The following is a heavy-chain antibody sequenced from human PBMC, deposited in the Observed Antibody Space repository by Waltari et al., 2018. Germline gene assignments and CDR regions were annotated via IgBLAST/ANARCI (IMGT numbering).Heavy chain of an antibody. V-gene: IGHV4-4*09. CDR3: ARGRNVRDTAMVVPPYYYYGMDV. CDR2: IYTSGST. D-gene: IGHD5-18*01. Sequence: QVQLQESGPGLVKPSETLSLTCTLSGGSISTYYWSWIRQSPGKGLEWIGYIYTSGSTSYNPSLKSRVTISVDTSKNQFSLKLTSVAAADTAVYYCARGRNVRDTAMVVPPYYYYGMDVWGQGTTVTVSS. CDR1: GGSISTYY. J-gene: IGHJ6*02.